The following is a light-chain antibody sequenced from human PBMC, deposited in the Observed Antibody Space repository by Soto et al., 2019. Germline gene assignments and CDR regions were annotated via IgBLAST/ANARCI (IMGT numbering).Light chain of an antibody. CDR1: QSVSSSF. V-gene: IGKV3-20*01. CDR2: GAS. CDR3: QHYGTLLWT. Sequence: EIMLTQSPGTLSLSPGERATLSCRASQSVSSSFLAWYQQKPGQAPRLLIYGASIRATGIPDRFSGSGSGTGFTLTISRLEPEDFAMYLCQHYGTLLWTFGQGTKVEIK. J-gene: IGKJ1*01.